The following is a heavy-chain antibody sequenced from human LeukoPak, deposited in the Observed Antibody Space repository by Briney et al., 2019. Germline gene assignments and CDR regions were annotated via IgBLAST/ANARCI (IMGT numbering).Heavy chain of an antibody. CDR2: IYYSGST. Sequence: PSETLSLTCTVSGGSISSYYWSWIRKPPGKGLEWIGYIYYSGSTNYNPSLKRRVTISVDTSKNQFSLKLRSVTAADTAVYYCARLGYCSGGSCLTFDYWGQGTLVTVSS. D-gene: IGHD2-15*01. CDR3: ARLGYCSGGSCLTFDY. CDR1: GGSISSYY. J-gene: IGHJ4*02. V-gene: IGHV4-59*13.